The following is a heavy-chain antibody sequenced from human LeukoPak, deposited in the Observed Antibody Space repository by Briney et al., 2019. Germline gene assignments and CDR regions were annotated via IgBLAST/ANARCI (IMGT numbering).Heavy chain of an antibody. J-gene: IGHJ4*02. CDR3: AKGTVVVTGPLDY. CDR1: GFTFDDYT. Sequence: PGGSLRLSCAASGFTFDDYTMHWVRQAPGKGLEWVSLISWDGSSTYYADSVKGRLTISRDNSKTSLYLQMNSLRTEDTALYYCAKGTVVVTGPLDYWGQGTLVTVSS. CDR2: ISWDGSST. V-gene: IGHV3-43*01. D-gene: IGHD3-22*01.